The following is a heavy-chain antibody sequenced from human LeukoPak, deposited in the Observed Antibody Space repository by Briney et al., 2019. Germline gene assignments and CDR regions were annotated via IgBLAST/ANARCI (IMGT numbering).Heavy chain of an antibody. V-gene: IGHV4-34*01. CDR3: ARGRGYCSSTSCYYYYYGMDV. J-gene: IGHJ6*04. CDR1: GGSFSGYY. Sequence: SETLSLTCAVYGGSFSGYYWSWIRQPPGKGLEWIGAINHSGSTNYNPSLKSRVTISVDTSKNQFSLKLSSVTAADTAVYYCARGRGYCSSTSCYYYYYGMDVWGKGTTVTVSS. D-gene: IGHD2-2*01. CDR2: INHSGST.